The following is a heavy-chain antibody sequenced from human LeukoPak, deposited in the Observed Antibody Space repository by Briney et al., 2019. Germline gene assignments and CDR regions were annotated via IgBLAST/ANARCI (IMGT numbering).Heavy chain of an antibody. Sequence: GASVTVSCKASGYTFTGYYMHWVRQAPGQGLEWMGWINPNSGGTNYAQKFQGRVTMTRDTSISTAYMELSRLRSDDTAVYYCARDIVATMIGFGYWGQGTLVTVSS. V-gene: IGHV1-2*02. D-gene: IGHD5-12*01. CDR3: ARDIVATMIGFGY. CDR2: INPNSGGT. CDR1: GYTFTGYY. J-gene: IGHJ4*02.